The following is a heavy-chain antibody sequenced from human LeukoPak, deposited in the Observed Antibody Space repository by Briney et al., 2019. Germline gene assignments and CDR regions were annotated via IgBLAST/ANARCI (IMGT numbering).Heavy chain of an antibody. J-gene: IGHJ4*02. V-gene: IGHV3-30*04. D-gene: IGHD6-19*01. CDR3: ARYPSSGWYSNYFDY. CDR2: ISYDGSNK. Sequence: GGSLRLSCAASGFTFSSYAMHWVRQAPGKGLEWVAVISYDGSNKYYADSVKGRFTISRDNSKNTLYLQMNSLRAEDTAVYYCARYPSSGWYSNYFDYWGQGALVTVSS. CDR1: GFTFSSYA.